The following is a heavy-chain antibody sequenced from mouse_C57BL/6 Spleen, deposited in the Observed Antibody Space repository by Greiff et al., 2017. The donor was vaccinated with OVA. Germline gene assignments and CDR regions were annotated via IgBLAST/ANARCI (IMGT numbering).Heavy chain of an antibody. CDR1: GFTFSDYG. V-gene: IGHV5-17*01. D-gene: IGHD1-1*01. CDR2: ISSGSSTI. Sequence: DVHLVESGGGLVKPGGSLKLSCAASGFTFSDYGMHWVRQAPEKGLEWVAYISSGSSTIYYADTVKGRFTISRDNAKNTLFLQMTSLRSEDTAMYYCASLFAFDVWGTGTTVTVSS. CDR3: ASLFAFDV. J-gene: IGHJ1*03.